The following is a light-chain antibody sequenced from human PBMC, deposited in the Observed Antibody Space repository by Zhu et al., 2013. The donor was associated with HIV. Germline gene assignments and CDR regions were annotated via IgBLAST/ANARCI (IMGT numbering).Light chain of an antibody. J-gene: IGLJ2*01. CDR1: KLSQKY. CDR3: QAWDSRTVV. Sequence: YELTQAPSVSVSPGQTASITCSGDKLSQKYTSWYQQKPGQSPVLVIYQDRKRPSGIPERFSGSNSGNTATLTISGTQAMDEADYYCQAWDSRTVVFGGGTKLIVL. CDR2: QDR. V-gene: IGLV3-1*01.